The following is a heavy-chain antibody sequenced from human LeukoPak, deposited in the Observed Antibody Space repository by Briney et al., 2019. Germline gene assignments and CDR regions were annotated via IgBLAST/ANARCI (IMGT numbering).Heavy chain of an antibody. CDR2: IYYGGST. Sequence: SETLSLTCTVSGGSISSGDYYWSWIRQPPGKGLEWIGYIYYGGSTYYNPSLKSRVTISVDTSKNQFSLKLSSVTAADTAVYYCARAYYYDSSGYYTNWFDPWGQGTLVTVSS. J-gene: IGHJ5*02. CDR1: GGSISSGDYY. D-gene: IGHD3-22*01. V-gene: IGHV4-30-4*08. CDR3: ARAYYYDSSGYYTNWFDP.